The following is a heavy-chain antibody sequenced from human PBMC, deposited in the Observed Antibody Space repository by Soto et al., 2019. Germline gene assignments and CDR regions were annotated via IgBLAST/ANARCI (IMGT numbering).Heavy chain of an antibody. CDR1: CGSISSSSYY. CDR2: IYYSGST. V-gene: IGHV4-39*01. J-gene: IGHJ6*02. Sequence: SETLSLTCTVSCGSISSSSYYWGWIRQPPGKGLEWIGSIYYSGSTYYNPSLKSRVTISVDTSKNQFSLKLSSVTAADTAVYYCAGQPTAGSYYDLGSYYYYYAMDVWGQGTTVTVSS. CDR3: AGQPTAGSYYDLGSYYYYYAMDV. D-gene: IGHD3-10*01.